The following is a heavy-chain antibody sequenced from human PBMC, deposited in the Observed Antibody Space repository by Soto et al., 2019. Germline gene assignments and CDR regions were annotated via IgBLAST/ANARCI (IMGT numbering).Heavy chain of an antibody. V-gene: IGHV1-69*01. CDR2: IIPIFGTA. Sequence: SEKVSCKASGGTFSSYAISWVRQNPGKGLEWMGGIIPIFGTANYAQKFQGRVTITADESTSTAYMELSSLRSEDTAVYYCARNRDRFGDYYYYYGMDVWGQGTTVTVSS. J-gene: IGHJ6*02. CDR3: ARNRDRFGDYYYYYGMDV. CDR1: GGTFSSYA. D-gene: IGHD3-16*01.